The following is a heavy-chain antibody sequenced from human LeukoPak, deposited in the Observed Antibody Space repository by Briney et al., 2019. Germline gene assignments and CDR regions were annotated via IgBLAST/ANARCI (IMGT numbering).Heavy chain of an antibody. V-gene: IGHV3-48*03. D-gene: IGHD5-24*01. CDR2: IGSSGDTI. CDR1: GFTFSSYE. CDR3: ARDRDLGNYFDY. Sequence: GGSLRLSCAASGFTFSSYEMNWVRQAPGKGLEWVSYIGSSGDTIYYADSVKGRFTISRDNAKNSLFLQMNSLRAEDTAVYYCARDRDLGNYFDYWGLGTLATVSS. J-gene: IGHJ4*02.